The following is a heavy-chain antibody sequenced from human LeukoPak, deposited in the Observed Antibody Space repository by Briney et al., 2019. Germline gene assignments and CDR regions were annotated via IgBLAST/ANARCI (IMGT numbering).Heavy chain of an antibody. CDR2: INPSGGTT. Sequence: GASVKVSCKASGYTFTSYYMHWVRQAPGQGLEWMRIINPSGGTTTYAQKFQGRVTMTRDTSISTAYMELSRLRPDDTAVYYCARASLPSTYYYDSSGYYYFDYWGQGTLVTVSS. CDR3: ARASLPSTYYYDSSGYYYFDY. CDR1: GYTFTSYY. J-gene: IGHJ4*02. V-gene: IGHV1-46*01. D-gene: IGHD3-22*01.